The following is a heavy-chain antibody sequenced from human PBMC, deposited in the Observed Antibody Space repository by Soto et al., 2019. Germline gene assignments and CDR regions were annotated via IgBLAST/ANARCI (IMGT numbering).Heavy chain of an antibody. Sequence: WGSLRLSCAAYEFNFDDYNMHWVRQAPGRGLEWVSLISRDGTNTNYAESVKGRFTISRDNSKNSLYLQMNSLRTEDTALYYCVKETYYYDVSSYYPLGSWGQGTMVTVSS. CDR3: VKETYYYDVSSYYPLGS. CDR1: EFNFDDYN. J-gene: IGHJ5*02. CDR2: ISRDGTNT. D-gene: IGHD3-22*01. V-gene: IGHV3-43*01.